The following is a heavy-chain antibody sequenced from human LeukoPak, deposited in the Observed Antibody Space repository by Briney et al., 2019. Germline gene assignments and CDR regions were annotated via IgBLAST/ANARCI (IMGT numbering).Heavy chain of an antibody. CDR2: IYHSGDT. CDR1: GYSISSGYY. CDR3: AKVGAYGDYARHDY. D-gene: IGHD4-17*01. J-gene: IGHJ4*02. V-gene: IGHV4-38-2*01. Sequence: SETLSLTCAVSGYSISSGYYWGWIRQPPGEGLEWIGNIYHSGDTYYNPSLKSRVTISADTSKNQFSLKLSSVTAADTAVYYCAKVGAYGDYARHDYWGQGTLVTVSS.